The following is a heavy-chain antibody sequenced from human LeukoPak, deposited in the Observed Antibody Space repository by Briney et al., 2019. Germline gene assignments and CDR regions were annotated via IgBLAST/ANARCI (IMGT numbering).Heavy chain of an antibody. J-gene: IGHJ6*03. V-gene: IGHV3-21*01. D-gene: IGHD3-3*01. CDR1: GFTFSSYS. CDR3: ARDPGITIFGVVVSYMDV. Sequence: GGSLRLSCAASGFTFSSYSMNWVRQAPGKGLEWVSSISSSGSYIYYADSVKGRFTISRDNAKNSLYPQMNSLRAEDTAVYYCARDPGITIFGVVVSYMDVWGKGTTVTVSS. CDR2: ISSSGSYI.